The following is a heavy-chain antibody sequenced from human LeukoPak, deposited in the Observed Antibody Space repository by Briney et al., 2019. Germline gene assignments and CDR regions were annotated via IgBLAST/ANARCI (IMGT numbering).Heavy chain of an antibody. CDR1: RGSLSGYF. D-gene: IGHD3-10*01. CDR3: ARESMVRGVTYCDY. V-gene: IGHV4-4*07. J-gene: IGHJ4*02. Sequence: SETLSLTCTVPRGSLSGYFWYSMPQPAGKGLEWVGRFYSSVSTNYNPSLKSRVTTSVDTSKNQFSLKLSSVTAADTAVYYCARESMVRGVTYCDYWGQGTLVTVSS. CDR2: FYSSVST.